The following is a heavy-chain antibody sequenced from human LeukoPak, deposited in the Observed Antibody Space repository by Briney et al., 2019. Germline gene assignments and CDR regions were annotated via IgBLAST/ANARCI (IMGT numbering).Heavy chain of an antibody. D-gene: IGHD6-19*01. J-gene: IGHJ4*02. CDR3: ATSIAVAGSY. CDR2: IYYSGST. V-gene: IGHV4-39*07. Sequence: PSETLSLTCTVSGGSISSSSYYWGWIRQPPGKGLEWIGSIYYSGSTYYNPSLKSRVTISVDTSKNQFSLKLSSVTAADTAVYYCATSIAVAGSYWGQGTLVTVSS. CDR1: GGSISSSSYY.